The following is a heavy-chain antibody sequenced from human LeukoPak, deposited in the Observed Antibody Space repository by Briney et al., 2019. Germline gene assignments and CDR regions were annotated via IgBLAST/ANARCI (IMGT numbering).Heavy chain of an antibody. V-gene: IGHV1-8*03. CDR3: ARGRPGRYCSGGSCPYFDY. J-gene: IGHJ4*02. CDR1: GYTFTRYD. CDR2: MNPNSGNT. D-gene: IGHD2-15*01. Sequence: ASVKVSCKASGYTFTRYDINWVRQATGQGLEWMGWMNPNSGNTGYAQKFQGRVTITRNTSISTAYMELSSLRSEDTAVYYCARGRPGRYCSGGSCPYFDYWGQGTLVTVSS.